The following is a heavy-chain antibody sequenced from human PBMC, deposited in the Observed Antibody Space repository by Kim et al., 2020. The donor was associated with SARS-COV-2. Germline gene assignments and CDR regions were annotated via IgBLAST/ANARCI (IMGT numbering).Heavy chain of an antibody. CDR1: GFTFSSYA. J-gene: IGHJ4*02. D-gene: IGHD5-12*01. CDR2: ISGSGGST. Sequence: GGSLRLSCAASGFTFSSYAMSWVRQAPGKGLEWVSAISGSGGSTYYADSVKGRFTISRDNSKNTLYLQMNSLRAEDTAVYYCANFVEMATSWGYWGQGTLVTVSS. CDR3: ANFVEMATSWGY. V-gene: IGHV3-23*01.